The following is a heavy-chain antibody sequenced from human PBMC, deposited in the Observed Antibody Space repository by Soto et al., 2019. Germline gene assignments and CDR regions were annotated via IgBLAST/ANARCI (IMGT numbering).Heavy chain of an antibody. CDR3: ARVYDFWSGYPRLYYYYGMDV. J-gene: IGHJ6*02. D-gene: IGHD3-3*01. Sequence: SVKVSCKASGGTFSSYAISWVRQAPGQGLEWMGGIIPIFGTANYAQKFQGRVTITADESTSTAYMELSSLRSEDTAVYYCARVYDFWSGYPRLYYYYGMDVWGQGTTVTVSS. CDR1: GGTFSSYA. V-gene: IGHV1-69*13. CDR2: IIPIFGTA.